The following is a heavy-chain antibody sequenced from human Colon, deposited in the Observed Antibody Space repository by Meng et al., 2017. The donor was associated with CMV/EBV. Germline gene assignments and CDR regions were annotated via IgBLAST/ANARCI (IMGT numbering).Heavy chain of an antibody. V-gene: IGHV3-53*01. CDR2: IYSGGST. CDR3: ARLGVPNYFDY. J-gene: IGHJ4*02. Sequence: GESLKISCEVSGFIVTSNYVTWVRQAPGKGLEWVSIIYSGGSTNYADSVKGRFTISRDISKNTIYLQLNTLRAEDTAVYYCARLGVPNYFDYWGQGTLVTVSS. D-gene: IGHD3-16*01. CDR1: GFIVTSNY.